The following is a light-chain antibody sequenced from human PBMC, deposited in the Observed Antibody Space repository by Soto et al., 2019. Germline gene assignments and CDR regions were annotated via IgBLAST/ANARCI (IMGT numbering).Light chain of an antibody. J-gene: IGKJ1*01. CDR1: QSVSNW. CDR2: KAS. V-gene: IGKV1-5*03. Sequence: DIQMSQSPSSLSAYVGDRVTITCRASQSVSNWLAWYQQKRGEAPELLIYKASSLESGVPSRFSGSGSGTEFTLTISSLQPDDFATYYCQQYNSYWTFGQGTKVDIK. CDR3: QQYNSYWT.